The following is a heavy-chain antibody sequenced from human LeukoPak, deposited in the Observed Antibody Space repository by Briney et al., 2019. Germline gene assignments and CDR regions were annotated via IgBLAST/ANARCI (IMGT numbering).Heavy chain of an antibody. J-gene: IGHJ4*02. CDR1: GFTFGSYA. CDR2: ISYDGSNK. Sequence: GGFLRLSCAASGFTFGSYAMHWVRQAPGKGLEWVAVISYDGSNKYYADSVKGRFTISRDNSKNTLYLQMNSLRAEDTAVYYCARETYYGGNSAMVLDYWGQGTLVTVSS. CDR3: ARETYYGGNSAMVLDY. D-gene: IGHD4-23*01. V-gene: IGHV3-30-3*01.